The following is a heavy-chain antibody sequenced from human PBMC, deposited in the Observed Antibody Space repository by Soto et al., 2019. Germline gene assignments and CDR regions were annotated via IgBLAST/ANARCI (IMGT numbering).Heavy chain of an antibody. CDR3: ARRAYYYGSGSYYSGGSVGVDY. Sequence: SETLSLTCAVYGGSFSGYYWSWIRQPPGKGLEWIGEINHSGSTNYNPSLKSRVTISVDTSKNQFSLKLSSVTAADTAVYYCARRAYYYGSGSYYSGGSVGVDYWGQGTLVTVSS. J-gene: IGHJ4*02. D-gene: IGHD3-10*01. CDR2: INHSGST. CDR1: GGSFSGYY. V-gene: IGHV4-34*01.